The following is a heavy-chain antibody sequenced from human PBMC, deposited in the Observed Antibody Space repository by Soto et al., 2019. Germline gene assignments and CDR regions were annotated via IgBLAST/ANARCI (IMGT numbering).Heavy chain of an antibody. CDR3: ARVIAMDLLLHTAPGY. V-gene: IGHV3-48*02. Sequence: EVQLVESGGGLVQPGGSLRLSCAASGFSFSSYSMNWVRQAPGKGLEWVSYISSSSTIYYADSVKGRFTISRDNVKNSLFLQMNSLRDEDTAVYYCARVIAMDLLLHTAPGYWGQGTLVTVSS. CDR2: ISSSSTI. CDR1: GFSFSSYS. J-gene: IGHJ4*02. D-gene: IGHD5-18*01.